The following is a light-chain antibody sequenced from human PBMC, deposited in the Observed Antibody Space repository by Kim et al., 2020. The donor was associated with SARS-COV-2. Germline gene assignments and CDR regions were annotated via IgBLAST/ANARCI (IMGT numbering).Light chain of an antibody. J-gene: IGKJ2*02. CDR1: QSVSSC. CDR3: QQYDSNPCT. Sequence: DIQMTQSPSTLSASVGDRVTITCRASQSVSSCLAWYQQKPGKAPKLLIYKASTLEGGVPSRFSGRGSGTEFTLTINSLQPDDFATYSCQQYDSNPCTFGQGTKLEIK. CDR2: KAS. V-gene: IGKV1-5*03.